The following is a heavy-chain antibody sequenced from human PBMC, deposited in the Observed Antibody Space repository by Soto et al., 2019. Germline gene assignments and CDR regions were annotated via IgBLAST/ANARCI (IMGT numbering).Heavy chain of an antibody. D-gene: IGHD3-16*01. CDR3: AKDVGDCTYYYYGMDV. V-gene: IGHV3-9*01. CDR2: IGWNSRSI. J-gene: IGHJ6*02. CDR1: GFTFDDYA. Sequence: DVQLVESGGGLVQPGRSLRLSCAASGFTFDDYAMHWVRQAPGKGLEWVSGIGWNSRSIGYADSVKGRFTISRDNAKNSLYLQMNSLRAEDTALYYCAKDVGDCTYYYYGMDVWGQGTTVTVSS.